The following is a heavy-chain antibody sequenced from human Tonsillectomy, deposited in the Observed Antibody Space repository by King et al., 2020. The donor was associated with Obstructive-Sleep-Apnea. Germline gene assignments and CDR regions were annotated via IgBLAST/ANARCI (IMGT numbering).Heavy chain of an antibody. J-gene: IGHJ5*02. D-gene: IGHD3-10*01. CDR3: SRDGSYGSGSLTNWFDP. CDR1: GFTFGDYA. Sequence: VQLVESGGGLVQPGRSLRLSCIGSGFTFGDYAMSWFRQAPGKGLEWVGFVRSKPYGGTTDYAASVKGRFAISRDDSKSIAYLQVDSLKTEDTALYYCSRDGSYGSGSLTNWFDPWGQGTLVTVS. CDR2: VRSKPYGGTT. V-gene: IGHV3-49*03.